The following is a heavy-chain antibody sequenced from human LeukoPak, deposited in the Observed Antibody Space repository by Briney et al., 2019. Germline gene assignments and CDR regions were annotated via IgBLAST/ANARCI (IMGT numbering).Heavy chain of an antibody. V-gene: IGHV3-21*04. Sequence: GGSLRLSCAASGFIFSSYPLNWVRQAPGKGLEWVSTISGDSSYIQYADSVKGRFTISRDNTKNSLFLQMSSLRAEDTAVYYCAKTRPLDSSSWSHGDYWGQGTLVTVSS. CDR2: ISGDSSYI. CDR1: GFIFSSYP. D-gene: IGHD6-13*01. CDR3: AKTRPLDSSSWSHGDY. J-gene: IGHJ4*02.